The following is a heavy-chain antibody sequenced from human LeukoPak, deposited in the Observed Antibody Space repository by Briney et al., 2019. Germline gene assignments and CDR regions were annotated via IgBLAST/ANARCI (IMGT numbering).Heavy chain of an antibody. J-gene: IGHJ4*02. CDR1: GGSISNYY. CDR3: ARGFSYYYDSSGYYYFDY. CDR2: IYYSGNT. Sequence: PSETLSLTCTVSGGSISNYYWSWIRQPPGKGLEWIGYIYYSGNTNYNPSLKSRVTISVDTSKNQFSLKLNSVTAADTAVYYCARGFSYYYDSSGYYYFDYWGQGTLVTVSS. V-gene: IGHV4-59*01. D-gene: IGHD3-22*01.